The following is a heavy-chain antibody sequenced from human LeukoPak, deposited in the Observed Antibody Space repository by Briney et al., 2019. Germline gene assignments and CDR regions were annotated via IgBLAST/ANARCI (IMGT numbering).Heavy chain of an antibody. V-gene: IGHV3-48*03. CDR3: ARGRPGIAVAGPIDY. D-gene: IGHD6-19*01. Sequence: PGGSLRLSCAASGFTFSSYEMNWVRQAPGEGLEWVSYISSSGSTIYYADSVKGRFTISRDNAKNSLYLQMNSLRAEDTAVYYCARGRPGIAVAGPIDYWGQGTLVTVSS. J-gene: IGHJ4*02. CDR1: GFTFSSYE. CDR2: ISSSGSTI.